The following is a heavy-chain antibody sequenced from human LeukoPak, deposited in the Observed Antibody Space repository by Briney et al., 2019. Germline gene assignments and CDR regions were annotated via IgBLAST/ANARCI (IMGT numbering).Heavy chain of an antibody. D-gene: IGHD3-10*01. CDR3: ARWAFGEYYFDY. Sequence: PSETLSLTCTVSGGSISSYYWSWIRQPPGKGLEGIGYIYYSGSTNYNPSLKSRVTISVDTSKNQFSLKLSSVTAADTAVYYCARWAFGEYYFDYWGQGTLVTVSS. CDR2: IYYSGST. V-gene: IGHV4-59*01. J-gene: IGHJ4*02. CDR1: GGSISSYY.